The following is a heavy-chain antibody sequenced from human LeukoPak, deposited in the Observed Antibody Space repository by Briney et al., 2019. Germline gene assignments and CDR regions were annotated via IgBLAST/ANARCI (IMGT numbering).Heavy chain of an antibody. CDR1: GFTFRSHA. CDR3: ARGRPKYYYYYYGMDV. V-gene: IGHV3-23*01. J-gene: IGHJ6*02. Sequence: GGSLRLSCVGSGFTFRSHAMSWVRQAPEKGLEFVSGIYENGGTTYYADSVKGRFTISRDNSKNTLYLQMNSLRAEDTAVYYCARGRPKYYYYYYGMDVWGQGTTVTVSS. CDR2: IYENGGTT. D-gene: IGHD1-1*01.